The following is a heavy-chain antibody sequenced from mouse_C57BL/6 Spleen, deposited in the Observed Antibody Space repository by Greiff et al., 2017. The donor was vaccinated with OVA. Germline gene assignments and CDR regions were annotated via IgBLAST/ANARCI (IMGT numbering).Heavy chain of an antibody. CDR1: GYAFSSSW. CDR2: IYPGDGDT. V-gene: IGHV1-82*01. J-gene: IGHJ4*01. CDR3: ARCPTYAMDY. Sequence: QVQLQQSGPELVKPGASVKISCKASGYAFSSSWMNWVKQRPGKGLEWIGRIYPGDGDTNYNGKFKGKATLTADKSSSTAYMQLSSLTSEDSAVYFCARCPTYAMDYWGQGTSVTVSS.